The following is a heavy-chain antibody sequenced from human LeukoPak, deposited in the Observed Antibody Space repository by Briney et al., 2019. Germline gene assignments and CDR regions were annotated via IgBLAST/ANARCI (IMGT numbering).Heavy chain of an antibody. D-gene: IGHD6-13*01. J-gene: IGHJ5*02. CDR1: GFTFSDYY. Sequence: GGSLRLSCAASGFTFSDYYMSWIRQAPGKGLEWVSYISSSSSYTNYADSVKGRFTISRDNAKNSLYLQMNSLRAEDTAVYYCAGVAAAGNWFDPWGQGTLVTVPS. V-gene: IGHV3-11*06. CDR3: AGVAAAGNWFDP. CDR2: ISSSSSYT.